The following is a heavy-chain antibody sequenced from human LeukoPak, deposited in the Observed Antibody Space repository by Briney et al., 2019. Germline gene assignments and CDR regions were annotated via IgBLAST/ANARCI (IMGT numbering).Heavy chain of an antibody. D-gene: IGHD3-10*01. J-gene: IGHJ4*02. CDR3: ARDGLYYGSGSYYHFDY. Sequence: ASVEVSCKASGYTFTSYAMNWVRQAPGQGLEWMGWINPNSGGTNYAQKFQGRVTMTRDTSISTAYMELSRLRSDDSAVYYCARDGLYYGSGSYYHFDYWGQGTLVTVSS. CDR1: GYTFTSYA. CDR2: INPNSGGT. V-gene: IGHV1-2*02.